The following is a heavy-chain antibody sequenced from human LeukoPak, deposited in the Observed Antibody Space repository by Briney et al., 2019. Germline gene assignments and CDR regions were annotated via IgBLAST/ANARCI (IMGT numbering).Heavy chain of an antibody. D-gene: IGHD4-17*01. J-gene: IGHJ5*02. V-gene: IGHV4-61*02. CDR1: GGSISSGSYY. Sequence: SQTLSLTCTVSGGSISSGSYYWSWIRRPAGKGLEWIGRIYTSGSTNYNPSLKSRVTISVDTSKNQFSLKLSSVTAADTAVYYCARDRYGTKVTGYNWFDPWGQGTLVTVSS. CDR2: IYTSGST. CDR3: ARDRYGTKVTGYNWFDP.